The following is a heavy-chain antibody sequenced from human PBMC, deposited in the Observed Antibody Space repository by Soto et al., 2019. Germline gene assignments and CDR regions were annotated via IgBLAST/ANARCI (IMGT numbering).Heavy chain of an antibody. Sequence: GGSLRLSCAASGFTVSSNYMSWVRQAPGKGLEWVSVIYSGGSTYYADSVKGRFTISRDNAKNSLYLQMTSLRAEDTAVYYCASKRLYFYGLDVWGQGTTVTVSS. CDR2: IYSGGST. CDR1: GFTVSSNY. CDR3: ASKRLYFYGLDV. J-gene: IGHJ6*02. V-gene: IGHV3-66*01.